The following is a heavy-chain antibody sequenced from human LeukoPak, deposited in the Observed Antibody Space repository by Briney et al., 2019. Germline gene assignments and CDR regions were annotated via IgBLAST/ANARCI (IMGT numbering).Heavy chain of an antibody. D-gene: IGHD5-12*01. V-gene: IGHV3-48*01. CDR1: GLPFSIHS. J-gene: IGHJ5*02. CDR2: IWSRRSTI. CDR3: ARGGTTVATRLLFGH. Sequence: GGSLSLFCALCGLPFSIHSKIGAREARGKGREGVSYIWSRRSTIYYADSVKGRFTISRDNAENSLYLQMSSLRAEDTAVYYCARGGTTVATRLLFGHWGQGTLVTVSS.